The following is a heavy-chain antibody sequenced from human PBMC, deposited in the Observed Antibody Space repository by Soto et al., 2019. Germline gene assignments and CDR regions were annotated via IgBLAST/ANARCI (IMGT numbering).Heavy chain of an antibody. CDR3: VALSGIFDY. J-gene: IGHJ4*02. CDR2: IYYSGST. V-gene: IGHV4-61*01. D-gene: IGHD1-20*01. CDR1: GGSVSSGSYY. Sequence: SETLSLTCTVSGGSVSSGSYYWIWIRQPPGKGLEWIGYIYYSGSTNYNPSLKSRVTISVDTSKNQFSLKLSSVTAADTAVYYCVALSGIFDYWGQGTLVTVSS.